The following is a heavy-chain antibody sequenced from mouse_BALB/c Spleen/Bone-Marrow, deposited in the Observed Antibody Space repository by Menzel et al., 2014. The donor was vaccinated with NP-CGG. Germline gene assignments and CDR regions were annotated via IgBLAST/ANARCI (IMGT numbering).Heavy chain of an antibody. D-gene: IGHD2-14*01. CDR3: ARRRNDVAIDY. Sequence: QVQLQESGPELVRPGVSVKISCTGSGYRFNDYDMHWVKQSHAKSLEWIGVISTYYGNTNYNQKFKGKATMTVDTSSSTAYMELARLTSEDSAVYYCARRRNDVAIDYWGQGTSVTVSS. CDR1: GYRFNDYD. V-gene: IGHV1-67*01. CDR2: ISTYYGNT. J-gene: IGHJ4*01.